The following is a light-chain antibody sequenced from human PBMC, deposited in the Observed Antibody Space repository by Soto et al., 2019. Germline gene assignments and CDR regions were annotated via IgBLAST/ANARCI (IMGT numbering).Light chain of an antibody. CDR1: QSVSSSY. J-gene: IGKJ5*01. Sequence: EIVLTQSPGTLSLSPGERATLSCRASQSVSSSYLAWYQQKPGQAPSLLIYGASSRATGIPDRFSGSGYGTDFTLTISRLEPEDFAVYYCQQYCSSPPITFGQGTRLEIK. CDR3: QQYCSSPPIT. V-gene: IGKV3-20*01. CDR2: GAS.